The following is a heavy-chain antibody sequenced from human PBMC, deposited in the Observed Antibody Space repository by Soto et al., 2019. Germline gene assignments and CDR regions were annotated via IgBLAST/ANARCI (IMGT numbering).Heavy chain of an antibody. J-gene: IGHJ4*02. Sequence: GSLRLSCAASGFTFSSYAMSWVRQAPGKGLEWVSAISGSGGSTYYADSVKGRFTISRDNSKNTLYLQMNSLRAEDTAVYYCAKDEYSSLSLPPRYFDYWGQGTLVTVSS. CDR3: AKDEYSSLSLPPRYFDY. V-gene: IGHV3-23*01. CDR2: ISGSGGST. CDR1: GFTFSSYA. D-gene: IGHD6-6*01.